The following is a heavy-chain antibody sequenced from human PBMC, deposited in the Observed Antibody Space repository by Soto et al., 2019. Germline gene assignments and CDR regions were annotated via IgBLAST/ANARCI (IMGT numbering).Heavy chain of an antibody. J-gene: IGHJ4*02. CDR2: INPSGGST. D-gene: IGHD1-20*01. CDR3: ARGGMTPSMSFNF. V-gene: IGHV1-46*01. CDR1: GYRFTSYY. Sequence: ASVKVSCKASGYRFTSYYIHWVRQAPGQGLEWMGIINPSGGSTNYAQKFQGRVNLTIDTSTSTVYMELSRLRSEDTAVFYCARGGMTPSMSFNFWGQGTLVTVSS.